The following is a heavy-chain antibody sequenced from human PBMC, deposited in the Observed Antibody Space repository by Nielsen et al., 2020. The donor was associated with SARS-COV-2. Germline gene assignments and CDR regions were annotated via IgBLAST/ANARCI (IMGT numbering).Heavy chain of an antibody. CDR2: INAGNGDT. CDR3: AREELVGYYYDSLRAFDI. V-gene: IGHV1-3*01. D-gene: IGHD3-22*01. J-gene: IGHJ3*02. Sequence: ASVKVSCKASGYTFISYAMHWVRQAPGQRLEWMGWINAGNGDTEYSQKFQGRVTITRDTSANTVYTELSSLRSEDTAVYYCAREELVGYYYDSLRAFDIWGQGTMVTVSS. CDR1: GYTFISYA.